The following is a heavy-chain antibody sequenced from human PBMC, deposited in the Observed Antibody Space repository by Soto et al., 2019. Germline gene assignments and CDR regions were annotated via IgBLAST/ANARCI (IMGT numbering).Heavy chain of an antibody. D-gene: IGHD5-12*01. J-gene: IGHJ6*02. CDR2: ISSSGSTI. CDR1: GFTFSSYE. V-gene: IGHV3-48*03. CDR3: ARDKYSGYDATSYYYYGMDV. Sequence: GGSLRLSCAASGFTFSSYEMNWVRQAPGKGLEWVSYISSSGSTIYYADSVKGRFTISRDNAKNSLYLQMNSLRAEDTAVYYCARDKYSGYDATSYYYYGMDVWGQGTTVTVSS.